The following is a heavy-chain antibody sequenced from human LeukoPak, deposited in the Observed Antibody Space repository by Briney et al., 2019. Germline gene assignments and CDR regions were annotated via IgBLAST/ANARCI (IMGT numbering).Heavy chain of an antibody. J-gene: IGHJ5*02. CDR3: AREGTVRWFDP. V-gene: IGHV4-39*07. Sequence: PSETLSLTCTVSGGSISSSSYYWSWIRQSPGKGLEWIGSIYHSGFNYYNPSLQSRVTMSVDTSKNEFSLKLSSVTAADTAVFYCAREGTVRWFDPWGQGTLVIVSS. D-gene: IGHD1-14*01. CDR2: IYHSGFN. CDR1: GGSISSSSYY.